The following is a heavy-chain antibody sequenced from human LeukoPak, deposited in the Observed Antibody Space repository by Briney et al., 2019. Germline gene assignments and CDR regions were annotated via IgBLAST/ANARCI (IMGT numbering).Heavy chain of an antibody. J-gene: IGHJ5*02. CDR1: GGSISSSSYY. CDR3: ARGRRYCSGGSCYSVGWFDP. Sequence: PSETLSLTCTVSGGSISSSSYYWGWIRQPPGKGLEWIGSIYYSGSTYYNPSLKSRVTISVDTSKNQFSLKLSSVTAADTAVYYCARGRRYCSGGSCYSVGWFDPWGQGTLVTVSS. D-gene: IGHD2-15*01. V-gene: IGHV4-39*07. CDR2: IYYSGST.